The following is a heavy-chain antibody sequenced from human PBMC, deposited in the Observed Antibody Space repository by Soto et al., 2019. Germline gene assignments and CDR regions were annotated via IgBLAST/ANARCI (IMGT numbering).Heavy chain of an antibody. CDR3: ARDQGYSRGHFDY. Sequence: GESLKISCVASGFTLSTNYMSWVRQAPGKGLEWVSSIFSAGSTYYADSVKGRFTISRDKPKNTLYLQLNSLRSEDTAVYFCARDQGYSRGHFDYWGQGALVTVSS. V-gene: IGHV3-66*01. CDR1: GFTLSTNY. CDR2: IFSAGST. D-gene: IGHD5-12*01. J-gene: IGHJ4*02.